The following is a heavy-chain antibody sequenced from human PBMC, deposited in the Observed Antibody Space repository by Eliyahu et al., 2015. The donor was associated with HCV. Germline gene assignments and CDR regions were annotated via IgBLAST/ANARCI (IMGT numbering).Heavy chain of an antibody. CDR2: IKSKTDDGTT. D-gene: IGHD6-6*01. Sequence: EVQLVESGGGLVEPGGSLRLSCVASGFTFRNAGMSWVRQAPGKGLGWGGRIKSKTDDGTTDYTATVKGRFTISRDDSKNTLYLQMNSLKTEDTAVYFCATEYASSSVSYYFDYWGQGTLVTVSS. CDR1: GFTFRNAG. V-gene: IGHV3-15*01. CDR3: ATEYASSSVSYYFDY. J-gene: IGHJ4*02.